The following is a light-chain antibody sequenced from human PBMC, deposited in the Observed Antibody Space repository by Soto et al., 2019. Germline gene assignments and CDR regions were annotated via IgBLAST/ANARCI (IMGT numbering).Light chain of an antibody. J-gene: IGKJ1*01. CDR2: RAS. CDR3: QQYNSYPWT. Sequence: DIQLTQSPSTLSASVGDRVTITCRASQSISTWLAWYQQKPGKAPNVLIYRASSLENGVASRFSGSGSGTEFTLSISSLQPDDSATYYCQQYNSYPWTFGQGTKVDIK. V-gene: IGKV1-5*03. CDR1: QSISTW.